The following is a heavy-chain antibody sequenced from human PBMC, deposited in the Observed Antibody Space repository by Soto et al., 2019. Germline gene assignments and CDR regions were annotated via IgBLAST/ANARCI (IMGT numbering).Heavy chain of an antibody. J-gene: IGHJ4*02. D-gene: IGHD1-20*01. CDR3: ARDAAIGMNDY. V-gene: IGHV1-18*01. Sequence: QVQLVQSGAEVKKPGASVKVSCKASGYTFTSYGISWVRQAPGQGLEWMGWISAYNGNTKYAQKLQGRVTMTKDTATRTTYMELRSLRSDDTALYYCARDAAIGMNDYWRQGTLVTVSS. CDR1: GYTFTSYG. CDR2: ISAYNGNT.